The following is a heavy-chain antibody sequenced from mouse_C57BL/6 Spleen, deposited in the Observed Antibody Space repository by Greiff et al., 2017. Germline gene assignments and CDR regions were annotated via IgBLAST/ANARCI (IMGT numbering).Heavy chain of an antibody. CDR2: INPSTGGT. Sequence: EVQLQQSGPELVKPGASVKISCKASGSSFTDYYMNWVKQSPEKSLEWIGEINPSTGGTTYNQNFKDKATLTVDKASSTAYMQLKSLTSEDSAVYYGARRLGAYYFDYWGQGTTLTVSS. CDR1: GSSFTDYY. CDR3: ARRLGAYYFDY. V-gene: IGHV1-42*01. J-gene: IGHJ2*01. D-gene: IGHD4-1*01.